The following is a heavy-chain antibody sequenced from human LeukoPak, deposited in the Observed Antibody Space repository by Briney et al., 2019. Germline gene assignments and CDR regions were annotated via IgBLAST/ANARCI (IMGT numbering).Heavy chain of an antibody. CDR2: ISAYNGNT. CDR3: ARELGYCSSTSCRIYYYYMDV. Sequence: GASVKVSCKASGYTFTSYGISWVRQAPGQGLEWMGWISAYNGNTNYAQKLQGRVTMTTDISTSTAYMELRSLGSDDTAVYYCARELGYCSSTSCRIYYYYMDVWGKGTTVTVSS. D-gene: IGHD2-2*01. CDR1: GYTFTSYG. J-gene: IGHJ6*03. V-gene: IGHV1-18*01.